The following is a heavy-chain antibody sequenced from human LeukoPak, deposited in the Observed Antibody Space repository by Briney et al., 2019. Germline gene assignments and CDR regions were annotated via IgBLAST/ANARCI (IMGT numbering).Heavy chain of an antibody. J-gene: IGHJ6*03. Sequence: ASVKVSCKASGYTFTSYAMHWVRQAPGQRLEWMGWINPNSGGTNYAQKFQGRVTMTRDTSISTAYMELSRLRSDDTAVYYCARGPAAVAGFMDVWGKGTTVTVSS. D-gene: IGHD6-19*01. CDR2: INPNSGGT. CDR3: ARGPAAVAGFMDV. CDR1: GYTFTSYA. V-gene: IGHV1-2*02.